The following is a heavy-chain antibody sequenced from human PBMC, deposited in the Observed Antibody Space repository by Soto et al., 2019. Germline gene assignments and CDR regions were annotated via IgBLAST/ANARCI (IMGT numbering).Heavy chain of an antibody. D-gene: IGHD3-10*01. J-gene: IGHJ4*02. CDR1: GFTVSGDF. CDR2: LYGGGNT. V-gene: IGHV3-53*02. CDR3: ARGGEYFDY. Sequence: EVQRVETGGGLIQPGVSLRLSCAASGFTVSGDFMNWVRQAPGKGLEWVSILYGGGNTYYADSVKGRFTISRDSSKNTLYLQMHGLRVEDTAVYYCARGGEYFDYWGEGTLVTVSS.